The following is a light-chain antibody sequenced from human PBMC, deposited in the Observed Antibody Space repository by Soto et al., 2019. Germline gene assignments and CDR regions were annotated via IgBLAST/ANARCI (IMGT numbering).Light chain of an antibody. J-gene: IGKJ1*01. CDR2: HAS. CDR1: QSIDRW. V-gene: IGKV1-5*01. CDR3: QHYSSYGT. Sequence: DIQMTQSPSTLPASVGDTVTITSRASQSIDRWLASYPQRLRKVPKILIYHASSLETGVTSRFSGSGSGTEFTLTISSLQPDDFATYYCQHYSSYGTFGQGTKVDLK.